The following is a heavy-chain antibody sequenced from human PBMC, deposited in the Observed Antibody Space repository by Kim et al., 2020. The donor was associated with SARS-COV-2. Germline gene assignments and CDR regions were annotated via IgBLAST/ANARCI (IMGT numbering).Heavy chain of an antibody. V-gene: IGHV4-31*03. Sequence: SETLSLTGTVSGGSISSGGYYWSWIRQHPGKGLEWIGYIYYSGSTYYNPSLKSRVTISVDTSKNQFSLKLSSVTAADTAVYYCARGRVTVVIRALDYWGQGTLVTVSS. CDR2: IYYSGST. CDR1: GGSISSGGYY. CDR3: ARGRVTVVIRALDY. D-gene: IGHD2-15*01. J-gene: IGHJ4*02.